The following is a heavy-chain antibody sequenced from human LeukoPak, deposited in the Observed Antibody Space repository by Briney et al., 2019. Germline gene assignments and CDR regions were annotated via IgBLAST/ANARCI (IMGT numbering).Heavy chain of an antibody. CDR2: INPDGTTT. D-gene: IGHD3-3*01. J-gene: IGHJ3*02. Sequence: GGSLRLSCAASGFTFSSYAMSWVRQAPGKGLEWVSHINPDGTTTTYADSVKGRFTISRDNAKNTLYLQMNSLRAEDTAVYYCADPFADAFDIWSQGTMVTVSS. CDR1: GFTFSSYA. CDR3: ADPFADAFDI. V-gene: IGHV3-74*01.